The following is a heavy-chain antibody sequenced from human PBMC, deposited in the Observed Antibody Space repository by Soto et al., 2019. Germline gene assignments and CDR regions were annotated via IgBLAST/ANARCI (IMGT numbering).Heavy chain of an antibody. J-gene: IGHJ4*02. D-gene: IGHD2-15*01. Sequence: ELQLLESGGGLVQPGGSLRLSCAASGFTFSTYAMSWVRQAPRKGLEWVSAISGSGGNTFYADSVKGRFTISRDNSKNTLYLQMNSLRAEDTAVYYCAKDLGDVVGYCSGGRCFNWGQGTLVTVSS. CDR3: AKDLGDVVGYCSGGRCFN. CDR1: GFTFSTYA. CDR2: ISGSGGNT. V-gene: IGHV3-23*01.